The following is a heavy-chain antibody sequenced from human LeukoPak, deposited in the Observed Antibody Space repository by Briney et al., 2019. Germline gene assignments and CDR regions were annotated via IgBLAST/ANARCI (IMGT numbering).Heavy chain of an antibody. CDR3: TTIIRGSMAKDS. CDR1: GGSISSGDYY. D-gene: IGHD3-10*01. CDR2: IYYSGST. J-gene: IGHJ4*02. Sequence: PSQTLSLTCTVSGGSISSGDYYWSWIRQPPGKGLEWIGYIYYSGSTYYNPSLKSRVTISVDTSKNQFSLKLSSVTAADTAVYYCTTIIRGSMAKDSWGQGTLVTVSS. V-gene: IGHV4-30-4*01.